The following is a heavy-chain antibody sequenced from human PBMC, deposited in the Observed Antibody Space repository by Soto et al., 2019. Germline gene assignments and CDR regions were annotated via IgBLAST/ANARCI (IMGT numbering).Heavy chain of an antibody. J-gene: IGHJ4*02. D-gene: IGHD3-10*01. Sequence: PSETLSLTCTVSGGSVSSGSYYWSWIRQPPGKGLEWIGYIYYSGSTNYNPSLKSRVTISVDTSKNQFSLKLSSVTAADTAVYYCARVRYSSRIPGSDRNFTLDYWGQGTLVTVSS. CDR3: ARVRYSSRIPGSDRNFTLDY. CDR2: IYYSGST. V-gene: IGHV4-61*01. CDR1: GGSVSSGSYY.